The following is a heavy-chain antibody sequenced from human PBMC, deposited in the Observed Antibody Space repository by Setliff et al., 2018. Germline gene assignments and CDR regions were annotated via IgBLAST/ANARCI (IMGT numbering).Heavy chain of an antibody. D-gene: IGHD1-26*01. CDR3: AREPIVGATRSFGLDV. J-gene: IGHJ6*02. V-gene: IGHV4-30-4*08. Sequence: ASETLSLTCTVSGGSISSGDYYWSWIRQPPGKGLEWIGYIYYSGSTYYNPSLKSRVTISVDTSKNQFSLKLSSVTAADTAVYYCAREPIVGATRSFGLDVWGQGTTVTVSS. CDR2: IYYSGST. CDR1: GGSISSGDYY.